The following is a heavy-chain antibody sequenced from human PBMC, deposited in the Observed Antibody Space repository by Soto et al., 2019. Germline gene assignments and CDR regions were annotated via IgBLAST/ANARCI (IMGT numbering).Heavy chain of an antibody. CDR3: ARGDILHTLVRYFDY. J-gene: IGHJ4*02. Sequence: PSETLSLTCAVSGGSISSSHWWSWVRQPPGKGLEWIGEIYHANNTNYNPSLKSRVTISLDKSKNQFSLKLTSVTAADTAVYYCARGDILHTLVRYFDYWGQGTLVTVSS. D-gene: IGHD2-21*02. CDR1: GGSISSSHW. V-gene: IGHV4-4*02. CDR2: IYHANNT.